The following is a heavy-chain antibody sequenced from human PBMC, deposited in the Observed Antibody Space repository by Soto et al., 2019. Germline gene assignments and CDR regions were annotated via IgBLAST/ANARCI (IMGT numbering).Heavy chain of an antibody. V-gene: IGHV3-30*18. CDR3: AKSVDLVTAPPLYYYYYGMDV. CDR2: ISSDGGNR. Sequence: PGGSLRLSCAASGFTFSTYGMHWVRQAPGKGLEWVALISSDGGNRYYLDSVKGRFTISRDSAKNTLHLQMNSLRAEDTAVYYCAKSVDLVTAPPLYYYYYGMDVWGQGTTVTVSS. D-gene: IGHD5-12*01. CDR1: GFTFSTYG. J-gene: IGHJ6*02.